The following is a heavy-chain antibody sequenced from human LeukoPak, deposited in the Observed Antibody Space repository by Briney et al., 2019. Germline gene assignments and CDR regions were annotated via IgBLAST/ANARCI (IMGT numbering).Heavy chain of an antibody. D-gene: IGHD3-3*01. V-gene: IGHV3-48*01. CDR3: AIDSDPYDFWSGYYLLDY. CDR2: ISSSSSTI. J-gene: IGHJ4*02. Sequence: GGSLRLSCAASGFTFSSYSMNWVRQAPGKGLEWVSYISSSSSTIYYADSVKGRFTISRDNAKNSLYLQMNSLRADDTAVYYCAIDSDPYDFWSGYYLLDYWGQGTLVTVSS. CDR1: GFTFSSYS.